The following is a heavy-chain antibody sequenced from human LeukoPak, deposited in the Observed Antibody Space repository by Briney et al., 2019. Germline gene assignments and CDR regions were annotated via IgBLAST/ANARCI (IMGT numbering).Heavy chain of an antibody. CDR1: GGSFSGYY. J-gene: IGHJ4*02. CDR2: INHSGST. D-gene: IGHD3-22*01. CDR3: ARGGRRITMIVVVTDGYFDY. Sequence: PSETLSLTCAVYGGSFSGYYWSWIRQPPGKGLEWIGEINHSGSTNYNPSLKSRVTTSVDTSKNQFSLKLSSVTAADTAVYYCARGGRRITMIVVVTDGYFDYWGQGTLVTVSS. V-gene: IGHV4-34*01.